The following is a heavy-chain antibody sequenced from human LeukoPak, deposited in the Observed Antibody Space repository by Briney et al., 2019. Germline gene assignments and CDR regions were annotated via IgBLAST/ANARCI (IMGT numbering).Heavy chain of an antibody. CDR1: GGSISSSSYY. V-gene: IGHV4-39*01. Sequence: SETLSLTCNVSGGSISSSSYYWGWIRQPPGKGLEWIGSIYYSGSTYYNPSLKSRVTISVDTSKNQFSLKLSSVTAADTAVYYCARRRYDSSGYLTAFDIWGQGTMVTVSS. CDR3: ARRRYDSSGYLTAFDI. CDR2: IYYSGST. J-gene: IGHJ3*02. D-gene: IGHD3-22*01.